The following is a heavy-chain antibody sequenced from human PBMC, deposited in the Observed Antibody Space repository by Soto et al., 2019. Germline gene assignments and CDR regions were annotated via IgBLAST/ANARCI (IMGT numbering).Heavy chain of an antibody. CDR1: GGSIRSGNYY. V-gene: IGHV4-31*01. Sequence: QVQLQESGPGLVKPSQTLSLTCTVSGGSIRSGNYYWSWIRQHPGKGLEWIGYIYHSGSTYYNPSIESPVTLSLGTSKNHLSLKVSSVAAADTAVYSCARSYGSGNYSGVPSNWFDPWGQGTLVTVSS. CDR3: ARSYGSGNYSGVPSNWFDP. D-gene: IGHD3-10*01. CDR2: IYHSGST. J-gene: IGHJ5*02.